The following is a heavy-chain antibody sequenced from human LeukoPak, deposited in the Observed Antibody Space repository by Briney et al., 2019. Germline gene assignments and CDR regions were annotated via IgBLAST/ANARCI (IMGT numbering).Heavy chain of an antibody. CDR3: ARIAGYGYGGTIDY. V-gene: IGHV1-69*13. D-gene: IGHD5-18*01. J-gene: IGHJ4*02. CDR1: GGTFSSYA. Sequence: SVKVSCKASGGTFSSYAISWVRQAPGQGLEWMGGIIPIFGTANYAQKFQGRVTITADESTSTAYIELSSLRSEDTAVYYCARIAGYGYGGTIDYWGQGTLVTVSS. CDR2: IIPIFGTA.